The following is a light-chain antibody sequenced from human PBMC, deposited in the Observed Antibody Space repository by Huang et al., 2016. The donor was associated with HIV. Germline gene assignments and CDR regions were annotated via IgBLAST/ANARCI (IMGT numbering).Light chain of an antibody. CDR3: QQYNNWPYT. J-gene: IGKJ2*01. Sequence: DTVMTQTPATLSVSPGARATLSCRASQSVGSKLAWFQQKPGQAPRLLIHGASTRATGIPARFSVSGSGTEFTLTISSLQSEDFAVDYCQQYNNWPYTFGQGTKLEIK. CDR2: GAS. CDR1: QSVGSK. V-gene: IGKV3-15*01.